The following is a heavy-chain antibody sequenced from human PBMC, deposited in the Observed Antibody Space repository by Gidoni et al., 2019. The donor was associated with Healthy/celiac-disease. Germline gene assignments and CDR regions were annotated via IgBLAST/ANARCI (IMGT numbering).Heavy chain of an antibody. D-gene: IGHD3-22*01. CDR3: AKVAYYDSSGYYTNVYYFDY. CDR1: GFTFEDYA. Sequence: EVKLVESGGGLVQPGRSLRPPCAATGFTFEDYAMHWVRHIPGKGLEWFSGMSLNSGSLCYADSVKGRFTISRDNAKNSLYLQMNSLRAEDTALYYCAKVAYYDSSGYYTNVYYFDYWGQGTLVTVSS. CDR2: MSLNSGSL. J-gene: IGHJ4*02. V-gene: IGHV3-9*01.